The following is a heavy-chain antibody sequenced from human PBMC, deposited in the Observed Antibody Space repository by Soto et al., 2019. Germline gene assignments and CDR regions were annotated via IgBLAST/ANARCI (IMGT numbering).Heavy chain of an antibody. CDR3: ARARITIFGVADSPDP. V-gene: IGHV3-21*01. J-gene: IGHJ5*02. D-gene: IGHD3-3*01. CDR2: ISSSSSYI. Sequence: GGSLRLSCAASGFTFSSYSMNWVRQAPGKGLEWVSSISSSSSYIYYADSVKGRFTISRDNAKNSLYLQMNSLRAEDTAVYYCARARITIFGVADSPDPWGQGTLVTVSS. CDR1: GFTFSSYS.